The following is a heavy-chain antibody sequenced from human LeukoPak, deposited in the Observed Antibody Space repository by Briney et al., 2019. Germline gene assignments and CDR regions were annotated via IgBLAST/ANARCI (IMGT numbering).Heavy chain of an antibody. J-gene: IGHJ4*02. CDR2: IHHSGST. CDR1: GYSISSGYY. Sequence: PSETLSLTCTVSGYSISSGYYWGWIRQPPGKGLEWIGSIHHSGSTYYNPSLKSRVTISVDTSKNQFSLKLSSVTAADTAVYYCARFRRGGVDYWGQGALVTVSS. D-gene: IGHD2-15*01. V-gene: IGHV4-38-2*02. CDR3: ARFRRGGVDY.